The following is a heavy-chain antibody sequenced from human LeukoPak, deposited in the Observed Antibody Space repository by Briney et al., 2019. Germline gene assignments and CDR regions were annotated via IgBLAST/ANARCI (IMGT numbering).Heavy chain of an antibody. D-gene: IGHD6-19*01. CDR1: GFTFSSYA. CDR2: ISGSGGST. Sequence: GGSLRLSCAASGFTFSSYAMSWVRQAPGKGLEWVSAISGSGGSTYYADSVKGRFTISRDNSKNTLYLQMNSLRAEDTAVYYCAKVVYGLAVAGPRLMEGFDPWGQGTLVTVSS. J-gene: IGHJ5*02. V-gene: IGHV3-23*01. CDR3: AKVVYGLAVAGPRLMEGFDP.